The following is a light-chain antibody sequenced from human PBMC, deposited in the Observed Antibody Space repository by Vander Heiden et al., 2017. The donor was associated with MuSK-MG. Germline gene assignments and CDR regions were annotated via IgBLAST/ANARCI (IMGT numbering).Light chain of an antibody. V-gene: IGKV1-39*01. J-gene: IGKJ3*01. Sequence: DIQMTQSPSSLSASIGDRVTITCRASQTISNYLSWYQHKPGKAPKLLIYSASSLHSGVPSRFSGSGFGTDFTLTISPLQPEDFATYYCQQSYSTLFSFGPGTTVDIK. CDR3: QQSYSTLFS. CDR2: SAS. CDR1: QTISNY.